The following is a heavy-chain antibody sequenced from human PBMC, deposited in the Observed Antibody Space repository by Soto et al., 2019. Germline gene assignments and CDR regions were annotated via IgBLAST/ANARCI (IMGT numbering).Heavy chain of an antibody. V-gene: IGHV4-39*01. Sequence: SETLSLTCTVSGVSISSSSYYWGLIRQPPGKGLEWIGSIYYSGNTYYNPSLKSRVTISVDTSKNQFSLKLSSVTAADTAVYYCARLSLWLGEPEGYRGQGTLVTVSS. CDR1: GVSISSSSYY. CDR2: IYYSGNT. J-gene: IGHJ4*02. CDR3: ARLSLWLGEPEGY. D-gene: IGHD3-10*01.